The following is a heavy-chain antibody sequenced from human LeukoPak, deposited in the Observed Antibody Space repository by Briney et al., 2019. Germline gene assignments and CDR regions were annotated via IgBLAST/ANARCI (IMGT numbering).Heavy chain of an antibody. CDR3: AKAVYLYSFDY. V-gene: IGHV3-23*01. D-gene: IGHD1-14*01. CDR2: MSGTGGRT. J-gene: IGHJ4*02. Sequence: GGSLRLSCAASGFIFSSYAINWVRQAPGKGLEWVSAMSGTGGRTYYADSVKGRFTISRDNSKNTLYLQMNSLRAEDTAVYYCAKAVYLYSFDYWGQGTLVTVSS. CDR1: GFIFSSYA.